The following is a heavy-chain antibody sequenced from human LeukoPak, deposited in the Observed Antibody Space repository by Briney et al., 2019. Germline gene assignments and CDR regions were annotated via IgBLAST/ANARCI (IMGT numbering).Heavy chain of an antibody. V-gene: IGHV1-2*02. CDR2: INPNSGGT. CDR3: ARGTSKIHLWLPMCFDY. J-gene: IGHJ4*02. D-gene: IGHD5-18*01. Sequence: ASVKVSCKASGYTFTSYGISWVRQAPGQGLEWMGRINPNSGGTNYAQKFQGRVTMTRDTSISTAYMELSRLRSDDTAVYYCARGTSKIHLWLPMCFDYWGQGTLVTVSS. CDR1: GYTFTSYG.